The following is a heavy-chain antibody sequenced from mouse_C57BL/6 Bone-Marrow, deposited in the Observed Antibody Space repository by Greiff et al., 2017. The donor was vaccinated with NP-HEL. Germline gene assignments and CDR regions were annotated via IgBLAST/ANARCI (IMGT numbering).Heavy chain of an antibody. CDR3: ASRWLRDAMDY. CDR2: INPSSGYT. J-gene: IGHJ4*01. D-gene: IGHD2-2*01. Sequence: QVQLQQPGAELVKPGASVKLSCKASGYTFTSYWMHWVKQRPGQGLEWIGYINPSSGYTTYNQKFKDKATLTADKSSSTAYMQLSSLTYEDSAVYYCASRWLRDAMDYWGQGTSVTVSS. V-gene: IGHV1-7*01. CDR1: GYTFTSYW.